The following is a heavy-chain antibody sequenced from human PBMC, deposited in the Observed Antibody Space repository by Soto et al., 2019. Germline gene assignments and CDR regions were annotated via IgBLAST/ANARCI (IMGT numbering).Heavy chain of an antibody. CDR3: ARDYYRFNSGYGFSMDV. J-gene: IGHJ6*02. Sequence: PGGSLRLSCAASGFTFSSYGMHWVRQAPGKGLEWVAVISYDGSNKYYADSVKGRFTISRDKSKNTLYLQMNSLRAEDTAVYYCARDYYRFNSGYGFSMDVWGQGTTVTVSS. CDR2: ISYDGSNK. CDR1: GFTFSSYG. V-gene: IGHV3-30*03. D-gene: IGHD5-12*01.